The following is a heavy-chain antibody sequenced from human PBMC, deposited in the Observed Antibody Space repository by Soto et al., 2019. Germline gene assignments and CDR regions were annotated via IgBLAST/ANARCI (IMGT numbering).Heavy chain of an antibody. D-gene: IGHD2-21*02. V-gene: IGHV4-34*01. CDR3: ARAAVVTAIRINWFDP. CDR2: INHSGST. CDR1: GGSFSGYY. J-gene: IGHJ5*02. Sequence: SXTLSLTCAVYGGSFSGYYWSWIRQPPGRGLEWIGEINHSGSTNYNPSLKSRVTISVDTSKNQFSLKLSSVTAADTAVYYCARAAVVTAIRINWFDPWGQGTLVTV.